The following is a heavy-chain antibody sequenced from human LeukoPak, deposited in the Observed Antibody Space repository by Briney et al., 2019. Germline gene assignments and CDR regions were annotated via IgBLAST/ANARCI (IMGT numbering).Heavy chain of an antibody. Sequence: SETLSLTCAVYGVSVSGYYWSWICQPPGKGVEWIGEINHSGSTNYNPSLKSRVAISVDTSKNQFSLKLSSVTAADTAVYYCARGLQPGGFDYWGQGTLVTVSS. V-gene: IGHV4-34*01. J-gene: IGHJ4*02. D-gene: IGHD1-1*01. CDR3: ARGLQPGGFDY. CDR2: INHSGST. CDR1: GVSVSGYY.